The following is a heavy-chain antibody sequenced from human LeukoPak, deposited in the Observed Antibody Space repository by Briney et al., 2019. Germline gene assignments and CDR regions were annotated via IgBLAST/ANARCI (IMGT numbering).Heavy chain of an antibody. J-gene: IGHJ4*02. CDR3: AKTLFGSGYLRYFDY. V-gene: IGHV3-30-3*02. CDR2: ISYDGSNK. CDR1: GFTFSSYA. D-gene: IGHD3-3*01. Sequence: PGRSLRLSCAASGFTFSSYAMHWVRQAPGKGLEWVAVISYDGSNKYYADSVKGRFTISRDNSKNTLYLQMNSLRAEDTAVYYCAKTLFGSGYLRYFDYWGQGTLVAVSS.